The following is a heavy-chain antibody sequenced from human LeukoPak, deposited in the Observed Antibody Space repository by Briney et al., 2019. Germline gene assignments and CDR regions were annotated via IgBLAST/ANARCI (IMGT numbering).Heavy chain of an antibody. CDR2: INNDGSGT. D-gene: IGHD1-1*01. J-gene: IGHJ6*02. Sequence: PGGSLRLSCAASGFTFSTYAMSWVRQAPGKGLVWVSCINNDGSGTTYADSVKGRFTVSRDNAKNTVSLQMNSLRVEDTAVYYCVRGGWNHAMDVWGRGTTVTVSS. CDR3: VRGGWNHAMDV. CDR1: GFTFSTYA. V-gene: IGHV3-74*01.